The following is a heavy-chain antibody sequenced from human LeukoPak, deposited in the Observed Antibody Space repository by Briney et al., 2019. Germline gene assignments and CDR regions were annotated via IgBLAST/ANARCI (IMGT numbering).Heavy chain of an antibody. CDR2: INPSGGST. V-gene: IGHV1-46*01. D-gene: IGHD1-26*01. Sequence: ASVKVSCKASGGTFSSYAISWVRQAPGQGLEWMGIINPSGGSTSYAQKFQGRVTMTRDMSTSTVYMELSSLRSEDTAVYYCARAPWGSYWGGDAFDIWGQGTMVTVSS. CDR3: ARAPWGSYWGGDAFDI. J-gene: IGHJ3*02. CDR1: GGTFSSYA.